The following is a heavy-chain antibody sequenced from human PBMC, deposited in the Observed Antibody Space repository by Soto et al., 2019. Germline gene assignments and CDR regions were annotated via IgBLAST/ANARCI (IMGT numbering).Heavy chain of an antibody. CDR3: ASPAVTAMAYYGMDV. D-gene: IGHD5-18*01. V-gene: IGHV1-69*13. J-gene: IGHJ6*02. CDR1: GGTFSSYA. CDR2: IIPIFGTA. Sequence: SVKVSCKASGGTFSSYAISWVRQAPGQGLEWMGGIIPIFGTANYAQKFQGRVTITADESTSTAYVELSSLRSEDTAVYYCASPAVTAMAYYGMDVWGQGTTVTVSS.